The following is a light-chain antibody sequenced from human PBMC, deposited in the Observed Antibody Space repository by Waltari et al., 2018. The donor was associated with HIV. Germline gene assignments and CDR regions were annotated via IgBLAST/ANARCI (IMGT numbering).Light chain of an antibody. J-gene: IGKJ1*01. CDR3: QQYYSSPWT. V-gene: IGKV4-1*01. Sequence: DIVMTQSPDPLAVSLGERATINCTSSQSVLSRSNNKNYLAWYQQKQGQPPKLLIYWASTRESGVPDRFSGSGSGTDFTLTISSLQAEDVAVYFCQQYYSSPWTFGLGTKVEIK. CDR2: WAS. CDR1: QSVLSRSNNKNY.